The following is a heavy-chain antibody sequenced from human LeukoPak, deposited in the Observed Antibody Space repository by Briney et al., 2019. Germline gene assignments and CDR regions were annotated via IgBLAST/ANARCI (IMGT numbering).Heavy chain of an antibody. J-gene: IGHJ4*02. V-gene: IGHV4-59*01. CDR2: ISYSGST. D-gene: IGHD2/OR15-2a*01. CDR3: ARALMSTRFTFDS. Sequence: SETLSLTCTVPVGSISISYSSWIRQPPGGGREWSGYISYSGSTNYYSSRKSRVTISHDTSKIQFSLRLISVTAADTAVYFCARALMSTRFTFDSWGQGTLVTVSS. CDR1: VGSISISY.